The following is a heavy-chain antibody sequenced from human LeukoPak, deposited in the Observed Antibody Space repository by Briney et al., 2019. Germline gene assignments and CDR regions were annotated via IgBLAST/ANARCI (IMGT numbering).Heavy chain of an antibody. D-gene: IGHD3-22*01. V-gene: IGHV4-61*08. CDR1: GGSISSGGYY. Sequence: SETLSLTCTVSGGSISSGGYYWSWIRQHPGKGLEWIGYIYYSGSTYYNPSLKSRVTISVDTSKNQFSLKLSSVTAADTAVYYCARDFPYYYDSTYYYGMDVWGQGTTVTVSS. CDR3: ARDFPYYYDSTYYYGMDV. J-gene: IGHJ6*02. CDR2: IYYSGST.